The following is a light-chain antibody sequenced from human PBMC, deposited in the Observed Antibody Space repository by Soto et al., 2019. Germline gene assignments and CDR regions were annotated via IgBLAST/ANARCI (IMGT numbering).Light chain of an antibody. V-gene: IGLV2-8*01. Sequence: QSVLTQPPSASGSPGQSVTISCTGTSCDVGGYNYVSWYQQHPGKAPKLMISEVSKRPSGVPDRFSGSKSGNTASLTVSGLQAEDEADYYCSSFAGNNNLVFGGGTKVTVL. CDR2: EVS. CDR1: SCDVGGYNY. J-gene: IGLJ2*01. CDR3: SSFAGNNNLV.